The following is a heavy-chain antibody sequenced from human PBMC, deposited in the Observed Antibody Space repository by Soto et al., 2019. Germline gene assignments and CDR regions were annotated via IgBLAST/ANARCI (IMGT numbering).Heavy chain of an antibody. V-gene: IGHV4-31*03. D-gene: IGHD6-13*01. Sequence: SETLSLTCTVSGGSISSGGYYWIWIRQHPGKGLEWIGYIYYSGSTYYNPSLKSRVTISVDTSKNQFSLKLSSVTAADTAVYYCLGGGIAAAGIWGQGTLVTVSS. CDR2: IYYSGST. J-gene: IGHJ4*02. CDR3: LGGGIAAAGI. CDR1: GGSISSGGYY.